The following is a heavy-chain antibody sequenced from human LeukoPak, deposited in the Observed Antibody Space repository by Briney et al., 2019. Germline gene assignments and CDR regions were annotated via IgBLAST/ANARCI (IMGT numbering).Heavy chain of an antibody. D-gene: IGHD6-13*01. V-gene: IGHV1-8*03. Sequence: ASVKVSCKASGYTFTSYDINWVRQATGQGLEWMGWMNPNSGNTGYAQKFQGRVTITRNTSISTAYMELSSLRSEDTAVYYCAREGYSSSWYRGFDYWGQGTLVTVSS. J-gene: IGHJ4*02. CDR1: GYTFTSYD. CDR3: AREGYSSSWYRGFDY. CDR2: MNPNSGNT.